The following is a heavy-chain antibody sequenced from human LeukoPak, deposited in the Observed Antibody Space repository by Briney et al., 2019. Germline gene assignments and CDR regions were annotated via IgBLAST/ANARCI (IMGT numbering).Heavy chain of an antibody. J-gene: IGHJ4*02. D-gene: IGHD6-13*01. CDR3: AREQRLVMSYM. Sequence: GGSLRLSCAASGFTFSNYNMNWVRQAPGKGLEWVSYISSSSSTVYYADSVKGRFTISRDNAKNSLYLQMNSLSAEDTAVYYCAREQRLVMSYMWGQGTLVTVSS. CDR2: ISSSSSTV. CDR1: GFTFSNYN. V-gene: IGHV3-48*01.